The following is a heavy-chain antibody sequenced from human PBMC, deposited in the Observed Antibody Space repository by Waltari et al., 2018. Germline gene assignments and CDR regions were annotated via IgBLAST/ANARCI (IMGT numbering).Heavy chain of an antibody. CDR2: INTDGSIT. Sequence: EVYLVESGGGLVQPGGSLRLSCAASGITFSSYCMHWGRLAPGQGLVWFTQINTDGSITGYADSVRVRFTISRDNANSTLYLQMNSLRVEHTAAYYCAGARAHGMDVWGQGTTVTVSS. V-gene: IGHV3-74*02. CDR1: GITFSSYC. CDR3: AGARAHGMDV. J-gene: IGHJ6*02.